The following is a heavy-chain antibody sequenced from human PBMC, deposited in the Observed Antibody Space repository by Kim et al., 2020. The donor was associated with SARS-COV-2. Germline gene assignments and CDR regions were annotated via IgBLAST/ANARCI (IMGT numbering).Heavy chain of an antibody. Sequence: SVKVSCKASGGTFSSYAISWVRQAPGQGLEWMGRIIPILGIANYAQKFQGRVTITADKSTSTAYMELSSLRSEDTAVYYCARDDEGIAAAGSALNSYYGRDVWGQGTTVTVSS. J-gene: IGHJ6*02. CDR3: ARDDEGIAAAGSALNSYYGRDV. CDR1: GGTFSSYA. V-gene: IGHV1-69*04. CDR2: IIPILGIA. D-gene: IGHD6-13*01.